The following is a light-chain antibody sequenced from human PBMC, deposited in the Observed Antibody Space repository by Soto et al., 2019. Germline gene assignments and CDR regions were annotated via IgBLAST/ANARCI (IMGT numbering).Light chain of an antibody. V-gene: IGKV1-5*01. Sequence: DIQMTHSPPTLSASVGDRVTITCRASQGISSWLAWYQQKPGKAPKLLIYDASSLESGVPSRFSGSGSGTEFTLTISSLQPDDFATYYCQQYNSYPWTFGQGTKVEIK. J-gene: IGKJ1*01. CDR1: QGISSW. CDR2: DAS. CDR3: QQYNSYPWT.